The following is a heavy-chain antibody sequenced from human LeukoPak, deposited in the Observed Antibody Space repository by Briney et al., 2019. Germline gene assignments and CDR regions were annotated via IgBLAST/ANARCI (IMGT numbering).Heavy chain of an antibody. Sequence: SETLSLTCAVSGYSISSGYYWGWIRQPPGKGLEWIGSIYHSGSTYYNPSLKSRVTISVDTSKNQFSLKLSSVAAADTAVYYCARHAGGSYAAAFDIWGQGTMVTVSS. D-gene: IGHD1-26*01. CDR2: IYHSGST. V-gene: IGHV4-38-2*01. CDR3: ARHAGGSYAAAFDI. J-gene: IGHJ3*02. CDR1: GYSISSGYY.